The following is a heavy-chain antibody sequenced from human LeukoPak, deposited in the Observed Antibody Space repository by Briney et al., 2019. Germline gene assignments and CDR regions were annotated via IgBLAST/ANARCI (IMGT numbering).Heavy chain of an antibody. CDR1: GYTFTSYY. V-gene: IGHV1-46*01. J-gene: IGHJ4*02. CDR3: ATSDGYKIDY. CDR2: INPSGGST. D-gene: IGHD5-24*01. Sequence: ASVKVSCTASGYTFTSYYMHWVRQAPGQGLEWMGIINPSGGSTSYAQKFQGRVTMTRDMSTSTVYMELTSLRSEDTAVYYCATSDGYKIDYWGQGTLVTVSS.